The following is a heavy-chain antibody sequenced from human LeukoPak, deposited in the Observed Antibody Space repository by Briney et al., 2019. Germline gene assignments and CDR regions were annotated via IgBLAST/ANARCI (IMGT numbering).Heavy chain of an antibody. Sequence: SETLSLTCTVSGGSISSYYWCWIRQPPGKGLEWIGYIYNRGSTNYNPSLKSRVTISVDTSKNQFSLKLRSVTAADTAVYYCARDRPGIAVAGDAFDIWGQGTMVTVSS. D-gene: IGHD6-19*01. J-gene: IGHJ3*02. CDR2: IYNRGST. V-gene: IGHV4-59*01. CDR3: ARDRPGIAVAGDAFDI. CDR1: GGSISSYY.